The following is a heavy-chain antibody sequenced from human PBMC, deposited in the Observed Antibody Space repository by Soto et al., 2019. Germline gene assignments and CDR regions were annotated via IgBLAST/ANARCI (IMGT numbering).Heavy chain of an antibody. Sequence: SETLSLTCTVSGGSINSGGYYWSWIRQHPGKGLEWIGYIYNSGSTYYNPSLKSRITISVDTSKNQFSLKLSSVTAVDTAVYYCAREEVAYYGSGSYNWFDPWGQGTLVTVSS. V-gene: IGHV4-31*03. CDR3: AREEVAYYGSGSYNWFDP. D-gene: IGHD3-10*01. CDR1: GGSINSGGYY. CDR2: IYNSGST. J-gene: IGHJ5*02.